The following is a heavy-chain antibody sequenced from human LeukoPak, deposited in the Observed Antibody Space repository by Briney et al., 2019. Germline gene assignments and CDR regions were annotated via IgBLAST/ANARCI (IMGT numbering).Heavy chain of an antibody. V-gene: IGHV4-34*09. J-gene: IGHJ3*02. Sequence: SETLSLTCAVYGGSFSGYYWSWIRQPPGKGLEWIGYIYYSGSTYYNPSLKSRVTISVDTSKNQFSLKLSSVTAADTAVYYCARDMGRAFDIWGQGTMVTVSS. CDR3: ARDMGRAFDI. CDR1: GGSFSGYY. D-gene: IGHD3-10*01. CDR2: IYYSGST.